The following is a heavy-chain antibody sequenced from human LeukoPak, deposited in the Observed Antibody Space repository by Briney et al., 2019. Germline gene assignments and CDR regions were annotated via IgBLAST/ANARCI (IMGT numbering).Heavy chain of an antibody. V-gene: IGHV3-23*01. CDR2: ISGSGGST. CDR1: GFTFSSYA. J-gene: IGHJ5*02. CDR3: AKGPLVPAARYGWFDP. D-gene: IGHD2-2*01. Sequence: GGSLRLSCAASGFTFSSYAMSWVRQAPGKGLEWVSAISGSGGSTYYADSVKGRFTISRDNSKNTLYLQMNSLRAEDTAVYYCAKGPLVPAARYGWFDPWGQGTLVTVSS.